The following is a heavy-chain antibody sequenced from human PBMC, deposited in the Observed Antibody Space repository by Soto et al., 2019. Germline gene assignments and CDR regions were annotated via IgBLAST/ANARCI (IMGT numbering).Heavy chain of an antibody. CDR2: IYYSGST. J-gene: IGHJ4*02. CDR1: GGSINTYY. Sequence: SETLSLTCIVSGGSINTYYWSWIRQPPGRGLEWIGYIYYSGSTYYNPSLKSRVTMSVDTSKNHLSLNLSSVTAADTAVYYCARGVFWNGYPVYFDCWGQGTRVTVSS. CDR3: ARGVFWNGYPVYFDC. D-gene: IGHD3-3*01. V-gene: IGHV4-59*01.